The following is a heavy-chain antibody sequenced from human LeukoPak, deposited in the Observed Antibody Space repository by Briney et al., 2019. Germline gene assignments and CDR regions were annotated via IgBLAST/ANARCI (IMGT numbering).Heavy chain of an antibody. CDR3: ARVIAVAGNYYFDY. Sequence: GGSLRLSCAASGFTFRSYWMHWVRQAPGKGLVWVSRINSDGSSTSYADSVKGRFTISRDNAKNTLYLQMNSLRAEDTAVYYCARVIAVAGNYYFDYWGQGTLVTVSS. CDR2: INSDGSST. J-gene: IGHJ4*02. CDR1: GFTFRSYW. V-gene: IGHV3-74*01. D-gene: IGHD6-19*01.